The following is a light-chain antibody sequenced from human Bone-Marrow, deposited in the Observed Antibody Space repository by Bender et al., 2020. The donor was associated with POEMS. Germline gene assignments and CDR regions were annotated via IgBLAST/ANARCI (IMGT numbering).Light chain of an antibody. J-gene: IGLJ2*01. CDR3: ASYTSGSTLVV. V-gene: IGLV2-14*03. CDR2: AVT. Sequence: QSALTQPASVSGSPGQSVTISCTGTSRDVGGFDFVSWYQQHPDKAPKLIIFAVTARPSGVSDRFSGSKSGNTASLPISGLRAEDEANYYCASYTSGSTLVVFGGGTELTVL. CDR1: SRDVGGFDF.